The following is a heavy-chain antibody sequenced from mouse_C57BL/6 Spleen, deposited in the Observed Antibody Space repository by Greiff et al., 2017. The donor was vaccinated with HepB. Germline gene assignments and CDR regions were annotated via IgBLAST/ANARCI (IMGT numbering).Heavy chain of an antibody. J-gene: IGHJ4*01. CDR3: TREYYYGSRDYAMDY. Sequence: EVQGVESGEGLVKPGGSLKLSCAASGFTFSSYAMSWVRQTPEKRLEWVAYISSGGDYIYYADTVKGRFTISRDNARNTLYLQMSSLKSEDTAMYYCTREYYYGSRDYAMDYWGQGTSVTVSS. V-gene: IGHV5-9-1*02. CDR2: ISSGGDYI. CDR1: GFTFSSYA. D-gene: IGHD1-1*01.